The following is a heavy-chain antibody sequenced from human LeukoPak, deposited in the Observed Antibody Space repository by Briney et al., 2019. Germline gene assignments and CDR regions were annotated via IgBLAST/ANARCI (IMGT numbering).Heavy chain of an antibody. V-gene: IGHV4-30-2*01. J-gene: IGHJ6*04. CDR1: GGSISSGGYY. CDR3: ARDLEGLDV. D-gene: IGHD1-1*01. CDR2: IYHSGST. Sequence: SETLSLTCTVSGGSISSGGYYWSWIRQPPGKGLEWIGYIYHSGSTYYNPSLKSRVTISVDRSKNQFSLKLSSVTAADTAVYYCARDLEGLDVWGKGTTVTVSS.